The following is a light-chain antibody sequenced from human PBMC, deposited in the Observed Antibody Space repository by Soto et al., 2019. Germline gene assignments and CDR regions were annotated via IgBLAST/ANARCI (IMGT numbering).Light chain of an antibody. Sequence: QSVLTQPASVSGSPGQSITISCTGTSSDVGGYNYVSWYQHHPGKAPELMIYDVSKRPSGVPDRFSGSKSGNTASLTISGLQAEDEADYYCCSYAGSSLFGGGTKLTVL. V-gene: IGLV2-11*01. CDR1: SSDVGGYNY. CDR3: CSYAGSSL. CDR2: DVS. J-gene: IGLJ2*01.